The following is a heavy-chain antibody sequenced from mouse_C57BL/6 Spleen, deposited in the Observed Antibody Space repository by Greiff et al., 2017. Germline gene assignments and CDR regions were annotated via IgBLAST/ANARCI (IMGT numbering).Heavy chain of an antibody. J-gene: IGHJ2*01. CDR2: IYPGDGDT. D-gene: IGHD2-10*01. CDR1: GYAFSSYW. V-gene: IGHV1-80*01. Sequence: QVQLKESGAELVKPGASVKISCKASGYAFSSYWMNWVKQRPGKGLEWIGQIYPGDGDTNYNGKFKGKATLTADKSSSTAYMQLSSLTSEDSAVYFCARGLLNYFDYWGQGTTLTVSS. CDR3: ARGLLNYFDY.